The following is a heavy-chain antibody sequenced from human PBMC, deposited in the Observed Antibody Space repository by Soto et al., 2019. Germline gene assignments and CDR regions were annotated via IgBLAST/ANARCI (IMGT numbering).Heavy chain of an antibody. Sequence: VGSLRLSCAAPGFNFNIHALHWIRQAPGEGLEWVAVMSPGGNSQYYGDSMKGRFTISRDNAKNSLYLEMNSLRAEDTAVYYCARESEDLTSNFDYWGQGTLVTVSS. CDR1: GFNFNIHA. CDR3: ARESEDLTSNFDY. J-gene: IGHJ4*02. CDR2: MSPGGNSQ. V-gene: IGHV3-30-3*01.